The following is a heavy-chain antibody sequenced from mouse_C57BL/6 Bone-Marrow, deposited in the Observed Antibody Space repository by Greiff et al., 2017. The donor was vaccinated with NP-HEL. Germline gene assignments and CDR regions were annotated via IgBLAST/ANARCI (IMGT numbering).Heavy chain of an antibody. CDR2: IDPSDSYT. Sequence: VQLQQPGAELVMPGASVKLSCKASGYTFTSYWMHWVKQRPGQGLEWIGEIDPSDSYTNYNQKFKGKSTLTVDKSSSTAYMQLSSLTSEDSAVYYRAREDYDGFAYWGQGTLVTVSA. V-gene: IGHV1-69*01. J-gene: IGHJ3*01. D-gene: IGHD2-4*01. CDR1: GYTFTSYW. CDR3: AREDYDGFAY.